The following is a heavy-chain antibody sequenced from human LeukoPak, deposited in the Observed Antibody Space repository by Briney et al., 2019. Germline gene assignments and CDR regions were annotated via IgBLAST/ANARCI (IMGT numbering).Heavy chain of an antibody. Sequence: GESLKISCAASGLTFSSYAMSWVRQAPGKGLEWVSAIGGSGGSTNYADSVEGRFTISRDNSKNTLYLQMNSLRAEDTALYYCAKDRDGYMGAFDYWGQGTLVTVSS. CDR1: GLTFSSYA. CDR2: IGGSGGST. D-gene: IGHD5-24*01. CDR3: AKDRDGYMGAFDY. V-gene: IGHV3-23*01. J-gene: IGHJ4*02.